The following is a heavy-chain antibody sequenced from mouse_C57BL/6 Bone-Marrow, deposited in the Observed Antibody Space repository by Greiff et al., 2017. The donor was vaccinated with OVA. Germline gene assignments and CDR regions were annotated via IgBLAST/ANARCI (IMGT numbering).Heavy chain of an antibody. Sequence: QVQLQQSGAELARPGASVKLSCKASGYTFTSYGISWVKQRTGQGLEWIGEIYPRSGNTYYNEKFKGKATLTADKSSSTAYMELRSLTSEDSAVYFCARSSIYDGYFWYFDGWGTGTTVTVAS. CDR2: IYPRSGNT. D-gene: IGHD2-3*01. CDR3: ARSSIYDGYFWYFDG. V-gene: IGHV1-81*01. CDR1: GYTFTSYG. J-gene: IGHJ1*03.